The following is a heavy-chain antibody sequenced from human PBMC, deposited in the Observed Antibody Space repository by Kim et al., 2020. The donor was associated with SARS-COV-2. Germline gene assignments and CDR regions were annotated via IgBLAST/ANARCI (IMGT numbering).Heavy chain of an antibody. Sequence: GGSLRLSCAASGFTFSSYAMHWVRQAPGKGLEWVAVISYDGSNKYYADSVEGRFTISRDNSKNTPYLQMNSLRAEDTAVYYCARVVGGSGSGLDYWGQGTLVPVFS. V-gene: IGHV3-30-3*01. CDR3: ARVVGGSGSGLDY. CDR2: ISYDGSNK. D-gene: IGHD3-10*01. J-gene: IGHJ4*02. CDR1: GFTFSSYA.